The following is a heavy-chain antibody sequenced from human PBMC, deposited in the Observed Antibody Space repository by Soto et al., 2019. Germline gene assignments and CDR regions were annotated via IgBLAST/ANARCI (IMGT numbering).Heavy chain of an antibody. D-gene: IGHD3-10*01. Sequence: GGSLRLSCAASGFTFSSYWMSWVRQAPGKGLEWVANIKQDGSEKYYVDSVKGRFTISRDNAKNSLYLQMNSLRAEDTAVYYCARDLRITMVRGVRGSSGYDPLGYWGQGTLVTVSS. CDR2: IKQDGSEK. J-gene: IGHJ4*02. V-gene: IGHV3-7*04. CDR3: ARDLRITMVRGVRGSSGYDPLGY. CDR1: GFTFSSYW.